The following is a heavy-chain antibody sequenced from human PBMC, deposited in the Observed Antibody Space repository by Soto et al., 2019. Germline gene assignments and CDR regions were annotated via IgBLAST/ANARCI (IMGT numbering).Heavy chain of an antibody. Sequence: ASETLSLTCSVSGASVSSYYWSWFRQPVGKGLEWIGRIHSSGNVNYNPSLESRVTMSLDTSKNQFSLRLSSLTAADTALYLCARDVGKNYWGQGDRVTVSS. V-gene: IGHV4-4*07. J-gene: IGHJ4*02. D-gene: IGHD3-10*01. CDR3: ARDVGKNY. CDR2: IHSSGNV. CDR1: GASVSSYY.